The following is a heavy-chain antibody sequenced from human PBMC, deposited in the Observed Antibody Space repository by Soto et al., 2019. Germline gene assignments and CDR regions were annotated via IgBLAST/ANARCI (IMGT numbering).Heavy chain of an antibody. D-gene: IGHD5-12*01. CDR1: GYTFTSYA. J-gene: IGHJ4*02. Sequence: GASVKVSCKASGYTFTSYAMHWVRQAPGQRLEWMGWINAGNGNTKYSQKFQGRVTITRDTSASTAYMELSSLRSEDTAVYYCARFGIRGMATITLFDYWGQGTLVTVSS. CDR2: INAGNGNT. V-gene: IGHV1-3*01. CDR3: ARFGIRGMATITLFDY.